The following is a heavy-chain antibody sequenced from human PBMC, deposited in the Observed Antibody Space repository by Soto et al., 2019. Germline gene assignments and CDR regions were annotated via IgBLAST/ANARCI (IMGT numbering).Heavy chain of an antibody. Sequence: VKVSCKASGYTFTTFTMHWVRQAPGQGLEWMGWINAGNGDTKYSQKLQGRVTIARDTAASTAYMELSSLRSEDTAVYYCARAYNYYERSGYYSGYFDYWSLGTLVTVS. CDR3: ARAYNYYERSGYYSGYFDY. J-gene: IGHJ4*02. D-gene: IGHD3-22*01. CDR1: GYTFTTFT. CDR2: INAGNGDT. V-gene: IGHV1-3*01.